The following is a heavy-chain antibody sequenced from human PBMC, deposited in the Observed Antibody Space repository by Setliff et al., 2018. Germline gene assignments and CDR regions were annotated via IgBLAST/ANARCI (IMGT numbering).Heavy chain of an antibody. Sequence: LSLTCTVSGDSISSRRNYWGWFRQPAGKELEWIGQIYTSWSTNYNPSLKSRVTISLDTSKNQFSLSLTSVTAEDTAVYYCARMSGFQYIDVWDKGTTVTV. CDR2: IYTSWST. CDR1: GDSISSRRNY. J-gene: IGHJ6*03. V-gene: IGHV4-61*09. D-gene: IGHD3-3*01. CDR3: ARMSGFQYIDV.